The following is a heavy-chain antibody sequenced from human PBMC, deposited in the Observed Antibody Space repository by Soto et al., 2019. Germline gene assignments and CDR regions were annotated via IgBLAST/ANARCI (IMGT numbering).Heavy chain of an antibody. CDR3: ARVFGSGSYYNDY. CDR1: GGSISSSNW. J-gene: IGHJ4*02. D-gene: IGHD3-10*01. V-gene: IGHV4-4*02. CDR2: IYHSGST. Sequence: SETLSLTCAVSGGSISSSNWWSWVRQPPGKGLEWIGEIYHSGSTNYNTSLKSRVTISVDKSKNQFSLKLTSVTAADTALYYCARVFGSGSYYNDYWGQGTLVTVSS.